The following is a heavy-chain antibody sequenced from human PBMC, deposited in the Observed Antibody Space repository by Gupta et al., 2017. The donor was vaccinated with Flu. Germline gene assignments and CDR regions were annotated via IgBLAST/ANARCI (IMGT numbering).Heavy chain of an antibody. J-gene: IGHJ6*02. CDR1: GFTFDDYA. CDR3: AKDSLGGLQSIYYYYYYGMDV. CDR2: ISWNSDSI. Sequence: QLVESGGGLVQPGRSLRLSCAASGFTFDDYAMHWVRQAPGKGLEWVSGISWNSDSIGYADSVKGRFTISRDNAKNSLYLQMNSLRAEDTALYYCAKDSLGGLQSIYYYYYYGMDVWGQGTTATVSS. V-gene: IGHV3-9*01. D-gene: IGHD3-16*01.